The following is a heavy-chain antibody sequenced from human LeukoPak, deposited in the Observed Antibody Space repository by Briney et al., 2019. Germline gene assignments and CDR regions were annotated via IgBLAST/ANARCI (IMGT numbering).Heavy chain of an antibody. CDR1: GFTFDDYA. CDR3: ARDRTITAAGYFDY. CDR2: ISWNSGSI. J-gene: IGHJ4*02. V-gene: IGHV3-9*01. Sequence: GGSLRLSCAASGFTFDDYAMHWVRQAPGKGLEWVSGISWNSGSIGYADSVKGRFTVSREISKNTLYLQMNSLRPEDTAVYYCARDRTITAAGYFDYWGQGTLVTVSS. D-gene: IGHD6-13*01.